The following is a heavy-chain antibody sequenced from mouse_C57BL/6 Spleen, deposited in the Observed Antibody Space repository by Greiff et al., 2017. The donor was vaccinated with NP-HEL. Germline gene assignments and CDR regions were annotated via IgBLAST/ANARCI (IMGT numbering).Heavy chain of an antibody. CDR2: IHPNSGST. J-gene: IGHJ3*01. V-gene: IGHV1-64*01. Sequence: QVQLKQPGAELVKPGASVKLSCKASGYTFTSYWMHWVKQRPGQGLEWIGMIHPNSGSTNYNEKFKSKATLTVDKSSSTAYMQLSSLTSEDSAVYYCARSGGNSPFAYWGQGTLVTVSA. CDR1: GYTFTSYW. D-gene: IGHD2-1*01. CDR3: ARSGGNSPFAY.